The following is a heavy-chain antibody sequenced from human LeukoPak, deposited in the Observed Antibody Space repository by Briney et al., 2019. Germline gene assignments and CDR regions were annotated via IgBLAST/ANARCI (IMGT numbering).Heavy chain of an antibody. CDR2: INSDGSST. Sequence: GGSLRLSCAASGFTFSSYAMHWVRQAPGKGLVWVSRINSDGSSTSYADSVKGRFTISRDNAKNTLYLQMNSLRAEDTAVYYCASDYGDFYYMDVWGKGTTVTVSS. CDR1: GFTFSSYA. V-gene: IGHV3-74*01. CDR3: ASDYGDFYYMDV. J-gene: IGHJ6*03. D-gene: IGHD4-17*01.